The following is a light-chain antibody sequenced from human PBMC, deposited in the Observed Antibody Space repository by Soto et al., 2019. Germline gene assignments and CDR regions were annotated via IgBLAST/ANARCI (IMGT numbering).Light chain of an antibody. V-gene: IGKV1-5*03. CDR3: QQYDNYAWT. CDR2: KAS. J-gene: IGKJ1*01. CDR1: QSISSW. Sequence: DIQMTQSPSTLSASVGYRVTMTCRASQSISSWLAWYQQKPGKAPKLLIYKASSLESGVPSRFSGSGSGTEFTLTISSLQPDDFATYYCQQYDNYAWTFGQGTKVDIK.